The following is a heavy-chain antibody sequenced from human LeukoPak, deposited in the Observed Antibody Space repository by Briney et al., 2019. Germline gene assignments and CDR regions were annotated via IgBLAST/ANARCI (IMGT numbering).Heavy chain of an antibody. V-gene: IGHV3-21*01. Sequence: PGGSLRLSCAASGFTFRDAWMTWVRQAPGKGLEWVSSISGSSNYIYYADSVKGRFTISRDNAKNSLYLQMNSLRAEDTAVFYCARVCYDSSGLPDYAFDIWGQGTKVTVSS. CDR2: ISGSSNYI. J-gene: IGHJ3*02. CDR1: GFTFRDAW. CDR3: ARVCYDSSGLPDYAFDI. D-gene: IGHD3-22*01.